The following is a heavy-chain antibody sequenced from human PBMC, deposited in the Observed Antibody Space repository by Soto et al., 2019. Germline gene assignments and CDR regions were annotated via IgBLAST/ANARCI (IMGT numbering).Heavy chain of an antibody. CDR3: ARAGTGWYWFDP. V-gene: IGHV3-74*01. CDR1: GFTFSSYW. CDR2: TNYDGSTT. D-gene: IGHD6-19*01. J-gene: IGHJ5*02. Sequence: EVQLVESGGGLVQPGGSLRLSCAASGFTFSSYWMHWVRQAPGKGLVWVSRTNYDGSTTSYADSVKGRFTISRDNARNTLYLQMNSLRAEDTAVYYCARAGTGWYWFDPWGQGTLVTVSS.